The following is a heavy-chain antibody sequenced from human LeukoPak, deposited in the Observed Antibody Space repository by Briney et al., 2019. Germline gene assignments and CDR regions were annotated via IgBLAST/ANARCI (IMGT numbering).Heavy chain of an antibody. CDR2: IYYSGST. CDR3: ARGPFWSGYSFDY. D-gene: IGHD3-3*01. Sequence: SETLSLTCTVSGGSISSGGYYWSWIRQHPGKGLEWIGYIYYSGSTNYNPSLKSRVTISVDTSKNQFSLKLSSVTAADTAVYYCARGPFWSGYSFDYWGQGTLVTVSS. V-gene: IGHV4-61*08. J-gene: IGHJ4*02. CDR1: GGSISSGGYY.